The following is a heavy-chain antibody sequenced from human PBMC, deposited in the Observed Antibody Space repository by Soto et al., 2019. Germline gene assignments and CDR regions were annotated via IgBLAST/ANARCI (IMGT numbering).Heavy chain of an antibody. CDR2: ISAYNGNT. CDR3: ARVGNGYHSSSPHFFDY. V-gene: IGHV1-18*01. D-gene: IGHD6-6*01. J-gene: IGHJ4*02. Sequence: QVQLVQSGAEVKTPGASVRVSCTASGYTFINYGITWVRQAPGQGLDWMGWISAYNGNTNYEDNLQDRITMTKDSSKTTVSREVRNLRSDDTDVYYFARVGNGYHSSSPHFFDYWGQGSLVNVSS. CDR1: GYTFINYG.